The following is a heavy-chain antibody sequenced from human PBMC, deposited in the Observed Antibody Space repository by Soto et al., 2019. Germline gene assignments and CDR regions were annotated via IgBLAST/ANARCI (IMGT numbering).Heavy chain of an antibody. V-gene: IGHV3-72*01. CDR2: TRNKANSYTT. CDR3: ARDLHCGGDCYSGWVDY. Sequence: EVQLVESGGGLVQPGGSLRLSCAASGFTFSDHYMDWVRQAPGKGLEWVGRTRNKANSYTTEYAASVKGRFTISRDDSKNSLYLQMNSLRAEDTAVYYCARDLHCGGDCYSGWVDYWGQGTLVTVSS. CDR1: GFTFSDHY. D-gene: IGHD2-21*02. J-gene: IGHJ4*02.